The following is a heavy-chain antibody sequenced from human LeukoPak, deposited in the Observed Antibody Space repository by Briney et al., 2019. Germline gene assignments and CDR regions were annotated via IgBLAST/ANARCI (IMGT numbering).Heavy chain of an antibody. Sequence: GGSLRLSCAASGFTFSGYWMHWVRQAPGKGLVWISRINSDGTTTNYAESVNGRFTISRDNAKNTLYLQMNSLRAEDTAVYYCTRGYCSGGSCYSGSFGDVWGKGTTVTISS. J-gene: IGHJ6*04. V-gene: IGHV3-74*01. D-gene: IGHD2-15*01. CDR1: GFTFSGYW. CDR3: TRGYCSGGSCYSGSFGDV. CDR2: INSDGTTT.